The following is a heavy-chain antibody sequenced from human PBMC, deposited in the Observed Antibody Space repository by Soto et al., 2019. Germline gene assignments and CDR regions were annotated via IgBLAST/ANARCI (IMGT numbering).Heavy chain of an antibody. J-gene: IGHJ4*02. CDR1: GFTFSSYA. V-gene: IGHV3-23*01. D-gene: IGHD6-6*01. CDR2: ISGSGGST. Sequence: HGGSLRLSCAASGFTFSSYAMSWVRQAPGKGLEWVSAISGSGGSTYYADSVKGRFTISRDNSKNTLYLQMNSLRAEDTAVYYCAKAEYGSSTYYFDYWGQGTLVTVSS. CDR3: AKAEYGSSTYYFDY.